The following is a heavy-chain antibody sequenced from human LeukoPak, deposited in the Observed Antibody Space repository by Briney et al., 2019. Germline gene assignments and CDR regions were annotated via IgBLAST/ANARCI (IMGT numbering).Heavy chain of an antibody. J-gene: IGHJ4*02. D-gene: IGHD2-15*01. Sequence: PSETLSLTCTVSGGSISSYYWSWIRQPPGKGLEWIGYIYYSGSTNYNPSLKSRVTISVDTSKNQFSLKLSSATAADTAVYYCARRYCSGGSCSSSLDYWGQGSLVTVSS. CDR3: ARRYCSGGSCSSSLDY. V-gene: IGHV4-59*08. CDR2: IYYSGST. CDR1: GGSISSYY.